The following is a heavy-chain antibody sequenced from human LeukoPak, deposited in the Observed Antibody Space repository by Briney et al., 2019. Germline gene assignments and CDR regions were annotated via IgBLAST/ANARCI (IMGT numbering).Heavy chain of an antibody. CDR1: GYTFTGYY. V-gene: IGHV1-2*02. CDR2: INPNSGGT. D-gene: IGHD3-22*01. CDR3: ARRTRQTYYYDSSAYYYFDY. J-gene: IGHJ4*02. Sequence: ASVKVSCKASGYTFTGYYMHWVRQAPGQGLEWMGWINPNSGGTNYAQKFQGRVTLTRDTSISTAYMELSRLRSDDTAVYYCARRTRQTYYYDSSAYYYFDYWGQGTLVTVSS.